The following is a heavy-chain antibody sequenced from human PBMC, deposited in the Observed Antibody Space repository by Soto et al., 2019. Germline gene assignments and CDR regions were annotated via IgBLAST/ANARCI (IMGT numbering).Heavy chain of an antibody. J-gene: IGHJ4*02. CDR3: ARVALNDYGDYTDYFDY. CDR2: INPSGGST. Sequence: ASVKVSCKASVYTFTSYYMHWLRQAPGQGLEWMGIINPSGGSTSYAQKFQGRVTMTRDTSTSTVYMELSSLRSEDTAVYYCARVALNDYGDYTDYFDYWGQGTLVTGSS. D-gene: IGHD4-17*01. CDR1: VYTFTSYY. V-gene: IGHV1-46*01.